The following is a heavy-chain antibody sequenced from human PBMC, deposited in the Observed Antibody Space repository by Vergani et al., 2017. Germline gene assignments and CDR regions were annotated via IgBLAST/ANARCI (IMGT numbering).Heavy chain of an antibody. D-gene: IGHD2-2*01. CDR3: AREGRRGYCSSTSCYHYYYGMDV. CDR2: IYYSGST. Sequence: QVQLQESGPGLVKPSETLSLTCTISGGSISSYYWIWIRQPPGKGLEWIGYIYYSGSTNYDSSLKSRVTMSVDTSKNQFSLKLSSVTSADTAVYYCAREGRRGYCSSTSCYHYYYGMDVWGQ. V-gene: IGHV4-59*12. CDR1: GGSISSYY. J-gene: IGHJ6*02.